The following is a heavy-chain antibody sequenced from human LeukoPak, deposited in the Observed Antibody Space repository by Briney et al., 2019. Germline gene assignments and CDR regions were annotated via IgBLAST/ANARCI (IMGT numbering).Heavy chain of an antibody. Sequence: SETLSLTCSVYDASLEPLYWRWIRRPPGEGLEGIGYIFHSGSTNYNPSLKSRVTLSLDTSNKHFSLKLPSVTAADTAVYYCARHYSTMGGPLSEYWLDPWGQGTLVTVSS. D-gene: IGHD3-16*01. J-gene: IGHJ5*02. CDR1: DASLEPLY. CDR2: IFHSGST. V-gene: IGHV4-59*08. CDR3: ARHYSTMGGPLSEYWLDP.